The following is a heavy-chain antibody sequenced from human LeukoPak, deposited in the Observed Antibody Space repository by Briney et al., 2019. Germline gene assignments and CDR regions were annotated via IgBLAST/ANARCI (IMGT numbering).Heavy chain of an antibody. CDR2: ISSNGGST. CDR3: ARDRGYYDSSGFPDY. D-gene: IGHD3-22*01. CDR1: GFTFSSYA. V-gene: IGHV3-64*01. Sequence: GGSLRLSCAASGFTFSSYAMHWVRQAPGKGLEYVSAISSNGGSTYYANSVKGRFTISRDNSKNTLYLQMGSLRAEDMAVYYCARDRGYYDSSGFPDYWGQGTLVTVSS. J-gene: IGHJ4*02.